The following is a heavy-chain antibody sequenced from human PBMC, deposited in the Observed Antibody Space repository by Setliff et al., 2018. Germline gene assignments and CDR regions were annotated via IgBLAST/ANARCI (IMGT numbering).Heavy chain of an antibody. CDR3: ARDGSVRGVDEYFDY. V-gene: IGHV3-23*01. J-gene: IGHJ4*02. CDR1: GFTFSSSA. D-gene: IGHD1-26*01. CDR2: ISSTITST. Sequence: LRLSCAASGFTFSSSAMAWVRQAPGKGLEWVSAISSTITSTYYADSVKGRFTISRDNSKNTLYLQMNSLRAEDTAVYYCARDGSVRGVDEYFDYWGQGTLVTVSS.